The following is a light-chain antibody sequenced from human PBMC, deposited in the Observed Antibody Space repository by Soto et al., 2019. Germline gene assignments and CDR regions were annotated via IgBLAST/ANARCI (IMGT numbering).Light chain of an antibody. J-gene: IGLJ3*02. CDR2: DDD. Sequence: SYELTQAPSVSVAPGQTASITCGANNIGVRSVHWHQKKPGQAPVLVVYDDDARPSGIPGQFSGSNSGNTATLTITRVEAGDEADYYCQVWDDSRDQQVFGGGTQLTVL. CDR1: NIGVRS. CDR3: QVWDDSRDQQV. V-gene: IGLV3-21*02.